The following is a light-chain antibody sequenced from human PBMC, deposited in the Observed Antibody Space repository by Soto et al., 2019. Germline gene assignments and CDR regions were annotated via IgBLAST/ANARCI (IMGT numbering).Light chain of an antibody. V-gene: IGKV1-39*01. CDR2: AAS. CDR1: QSISNH. J-gene: IGKJ1*01. CDR3: QKRYSSPPT. Sequence: EIQMTQSPSYLSASVEDSIILTCRASQSISNHLNWYQQKPGKAPKLLIFAASSLQSGVPSRFSGSRSGPDFTLTISSLQPEEFATYYCQKRYSSPPTVGQGSKVVIK.